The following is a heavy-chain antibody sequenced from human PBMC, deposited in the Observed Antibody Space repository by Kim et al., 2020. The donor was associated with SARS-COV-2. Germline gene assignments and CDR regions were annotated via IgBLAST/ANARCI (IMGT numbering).Heavy chain of an antibody. V-gene: IGHV1-18*01. CDR3: ARRQYYYYGMDV. Sequence: TEAQKRQGRVTMTTDTSTSTAYMELRSLRSDDTAVYYCARRQYYYYGMDVWGQGTTVTVSS. J-gene: IGHJ6*02.